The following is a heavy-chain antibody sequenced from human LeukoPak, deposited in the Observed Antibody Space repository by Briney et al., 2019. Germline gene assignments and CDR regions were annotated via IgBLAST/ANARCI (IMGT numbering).Heavy chain of an antibody. J-gene: IGHJ6*03. D-gene: IGHD6-13*01. V-gene: IGHV3-48*04. CDR1: GFTFSSYA. Sequence: GGSLTLSCAASGFTFSSYAMHWVRQAPGKGLEWVSGISGSGGTTYYADSVKGRFTISRDNAKNSLYLQMNSLRAEDTAVYYCARVGSSSWPRAYYYYMDVWGKGTTVTISS. CDR2: ISGSGGTT. CDR3: ARVGSSSWPRAYYYYMDV.